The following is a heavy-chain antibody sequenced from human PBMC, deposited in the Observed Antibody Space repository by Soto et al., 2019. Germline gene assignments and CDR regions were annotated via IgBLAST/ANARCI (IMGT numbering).Heavy chain of an antibody. CDR1: GGSISSYY. CDR3: ARDKVPYYGMDV. J-gene: IGHJ6*02. Sequence: PSETLSLTCTVSGGSISSYYWSWIRQPPGKGLEWIGYIYYSGSTNYNPSLKSRVTISVDTSKNQFSLKLSSVTAADTAVYYCARDKVPYYGMDVWGQGTTVTVSS. CDR2: IYYSGST. V-gene: IGHV4-59*12.